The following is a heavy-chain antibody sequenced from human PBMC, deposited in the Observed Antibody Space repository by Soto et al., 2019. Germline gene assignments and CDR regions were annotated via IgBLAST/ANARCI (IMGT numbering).Heavy chain of an antibody. V-gene: IGHV3-48*01. CDR2: ISSSSSTI. D-gene: IGHD2-2*01. J-gene: IGHJ4*02. CDR3: ASPLSSTITY. Sequence: EVQLVESGGGLVQPGGSLRLSCAASGFTFSAYSMNWVRQAPGKGLAWVSYISSSSSTIYYADSVKGRFTISRDNAKNSLYLQMNSLRAEDTAVYYCASPLSSTITYWGQGTLVTVSS. CDR1: GFTFSAYS.